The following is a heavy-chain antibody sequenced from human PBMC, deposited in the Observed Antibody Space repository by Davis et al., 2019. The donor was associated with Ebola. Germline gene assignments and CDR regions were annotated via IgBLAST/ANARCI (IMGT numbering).Heavy chain of an antibody. J-gene: IGHJ4*02. CDR2: IYHSGST. CDR3: ARVSGSYFNFDY. Sequence: MPGGPLRPSCAVSGGSISSSNWWSCLRQPPGKGLEWIGEIYHSGSTNYNPSLKSRVTISVDKSKNHFSLRLSSVTAADTAVYYCARVSGSYFNFDYWGQGTLVTVSS. CDR1: GGSISSSNW. D-gene: IGHD1-26*01. V-gene: IGHV4-4*02.